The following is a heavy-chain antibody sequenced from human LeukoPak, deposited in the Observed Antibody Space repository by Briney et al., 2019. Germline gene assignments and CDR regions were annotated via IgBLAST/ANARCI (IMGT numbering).Heavy chain of an antibody. D-gene: IGHD6-13*01. CDR2: IYTSGST. J-gene: IGHJ4*02. V-gene: IGHV4-4*07. CDR1: GGSLSSHY. Sequence: SETLSLTCSVSGGSLSSHYWSWIRQPAGKGLGWIGRIYTSGSTNYNPSLKSRVTMSVDTSKNQFSLRLSSVTAADTAVYYCARGPMYSSSWYFDYWGQGTLVTVSS. CDR3: ARGPMYSSSWYFDY.